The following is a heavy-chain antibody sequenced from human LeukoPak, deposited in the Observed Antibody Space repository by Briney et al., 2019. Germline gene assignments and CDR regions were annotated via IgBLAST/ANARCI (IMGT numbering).Heavy chain of an antibody. D-gene: IGHD6-13*01. J-gene: IGHJ5*02. V-gene: IGHV3-33*01. CDR2: IWHDGSEK. Sequence: GGSLRLSCAASGFTFSSYAMHWVRQAPGKGLEWVAVIWHDGSEKHYEDSVKGRFTSSRDNSKNTLYLQMNSLRAEDTAVYYCARGWAAAGNPNWFGPWGQGTLVTVSS. CDR1: GFTFSSYA. CDR3: ARGWAAAGNPNWFGP.